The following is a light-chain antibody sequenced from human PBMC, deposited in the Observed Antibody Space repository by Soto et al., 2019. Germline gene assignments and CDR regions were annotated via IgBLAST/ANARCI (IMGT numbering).Light chain of an antibody. J-gene: IGKJ1*01. CDR1: QSISRW. CDR2: DAS. V-gene: IGKV1-5*01. CDR3: IQHNTYSWT. Sequence: DIQITQSPSTLSASVGDRVTITCRASQSISRWLAWYQQKPGKAPNLLIYDASSLQSGVTSRFSGSGSGTEFTLTINSLLLDDFGTYYSIQHNTYSWTFGQGTKMQI.